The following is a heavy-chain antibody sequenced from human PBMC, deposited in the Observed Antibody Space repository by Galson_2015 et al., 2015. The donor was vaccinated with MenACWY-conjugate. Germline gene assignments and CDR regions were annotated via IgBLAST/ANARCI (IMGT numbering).Heavy chain of an antibody. CDR1: GFTFTRHW. CDR2: ISRDGTSA. Sequence: SLRLSCAVSGFTFTRHWMHWVRHVPGMGLVWVSRISRDGTSATYADSVKRRFPIPRDNAKNTLYLQMSSLRVEDTAMYYCVRDCGDTGAVIPSDNFDYWGQGTLVTVS. V-gene: IGHV3-74*01. J-gene: IGHJ4*02. CDR3: VRDCGDTGAVIPSDNFDY. D-gene: IGHD2-8*02.